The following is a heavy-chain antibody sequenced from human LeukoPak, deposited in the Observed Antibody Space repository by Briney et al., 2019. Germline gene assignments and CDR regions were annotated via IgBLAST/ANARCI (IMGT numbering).Heavy chain of an antibody. V-gene: IGHV4-59*01. CDR2: IYYSGST. CDR3: ARVLTGGSSWYHYYYGMDV. D-gene: IGHD6-13*01. CDR1: GGSISSYY. J-gene: IGHJ6*02. Sequence: PSETLSLTCTVSGGSISSYYWSWIRQPPGKGLEWIGYIYYSGSTNYNPSLKSRVTISVGTSKNQFSLKLSSVTAADTAVYYCARVLTGGSSWYHYYYGMDVWGQGTTVTVSS.